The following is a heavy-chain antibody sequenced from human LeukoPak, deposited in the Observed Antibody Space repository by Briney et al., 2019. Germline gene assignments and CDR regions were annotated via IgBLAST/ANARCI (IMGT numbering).Heavy chain of an antibody. CDR2: IYPGDSDT. J-gene: IGHJ6*02. CDR3: ARFPYYYDSSGSPLMDV. Sequence: GESLKISCKASGYSFTNYWIGWVRQMPGRGLEWMGIIYPGDSDTSYSPSFHGQVTISADKSISTAYLQWSSLKASDTAMYYCARFPYYYDSSGSPLMDVWGQGTTVTVSS. D-gene: IGHD3-22*01. V-gene: IGHV5-51*01. CDR1: GYSFTNYW.